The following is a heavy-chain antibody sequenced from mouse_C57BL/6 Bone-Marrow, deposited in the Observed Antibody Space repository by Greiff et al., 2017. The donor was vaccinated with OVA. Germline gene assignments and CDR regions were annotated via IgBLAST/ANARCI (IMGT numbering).Heavy chain of an antibody. CDR3: ARRNCGSLYFDY. D-gene: IGHD1-1*01. V-gene: IGHV1-50*01. Sequence: VQLQQPGAELVKPGASVKLSCKASGYTFTSYWMQWVKQRPGQGLEWIGEIDPSDSYTNYNQKFKGKATLTVDTSSSTAYVQLSSLTSEDSAVYYCARRNCGSLYFDYWGQGTTLTVSS. CDR1: GYTFTSYW. CDR2: IDPSDSYT. J-gene: IGHJ2*01.